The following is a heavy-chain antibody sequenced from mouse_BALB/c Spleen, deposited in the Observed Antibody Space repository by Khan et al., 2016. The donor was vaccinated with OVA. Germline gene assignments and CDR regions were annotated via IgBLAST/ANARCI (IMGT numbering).Heavy chain of an antibody. Sequence: VQLQESGAELVRPGASVKLSCKTSGYIFTSYWIHWVKQRSGQGLEWIARIYPGTDNSYYNEKFKDKATLTADKSSSTAYMQLSSLKSEDSDVDFCAREEAWYHVDHWGQGTTLTVSS. V-gene: IGHV1S132*01. CDR3: AREEAWYHVDH. J-gene: IGHJ2*01. CDR1: GYIFTSYW. D-gene: IGHD1-1*02. CDR2: IYPGTDNS.